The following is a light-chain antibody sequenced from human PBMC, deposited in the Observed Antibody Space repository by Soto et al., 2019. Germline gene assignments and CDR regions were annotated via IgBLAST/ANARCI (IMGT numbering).Light chain of an antibody. CDR2: DAS. V-gene: IGKV3-11*01. Sequence: EIVLTQSPGTLSLSPGERAALSGRASQSVSSYLAWYQQKPGQAPRLLIHDASNRATGIPARFSGSGSGTDFTLTISSLAPEDFAVYYCQQRSNWPLITFGQGTRLEIK. CDR3: QQRSNWPLIT. J-gene: IGKJ5*01. CDR1: QSVSSY.